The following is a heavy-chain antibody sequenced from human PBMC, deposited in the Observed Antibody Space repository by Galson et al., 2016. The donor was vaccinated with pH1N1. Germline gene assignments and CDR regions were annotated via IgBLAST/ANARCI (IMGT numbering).Heavy chain of an antibody. Sequence: PALVKPTQTLTLTCTFSGFLLRSNGVGVGWIRQPPGKALEWLVIYWTDDKRYSPSLKSRLTITKDTSKNQVVLTMTNMDPVDTATYYCAHTVGTRVFGVVTNFNWFDPWGQGTLVTVSS. CDR3: AHTVGTRVFGVVTNFNWFDP. CDR2: IYWTDDK. CDR1: GFLLRSNGVG. J-gene: IGHJ5*02. V-gene: IGHV2-5*01. D-gene: IGHD3-3*01.